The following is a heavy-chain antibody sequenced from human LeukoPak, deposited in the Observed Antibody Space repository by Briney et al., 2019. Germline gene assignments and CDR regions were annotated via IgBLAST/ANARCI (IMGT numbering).Heavy chain of an antibody. CDR1: GYTFTSYD. J-gene: IGHJ4*02. Sequence: ASVKVSYKASGYTFTSYDISWVRQAPGQGLEWMGCITPHSGDTNFARNLQGRVTMTADTSTSTAYMELRSLRSDDTAVYYCARDRPTLIRGVKDYWGQGTLVTVSS. D-gene: IGHD3-10*01. V-gene: IGHV1-18*01. CDR2: ITPHSGDT. CDR3: ARDRPTLIRGVKDY.